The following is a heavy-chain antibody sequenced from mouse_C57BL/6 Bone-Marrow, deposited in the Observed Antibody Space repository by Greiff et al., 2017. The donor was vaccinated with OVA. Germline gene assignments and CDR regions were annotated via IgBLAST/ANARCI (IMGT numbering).Heavy chain of an antibody. Sequence: EVQLQQSGAELVRPGASVKLSCTASGFNIKDDYMHWVKQRPEQGLEWIGWIDPENGDTEYASKFQGEATITADTSSNTAYLQLSSLTSEDTAVYYCTSFITTVVAPFAYWGQGTLVTVSA. D-gene: IGHD1-1*01. J-gene: IGHJ3*01. CDR2: IDPENGDT. CDR3: TSFITTVVAPFAY. V-gene: IGHV14-4*01. CDR1: GFNIKDDY.